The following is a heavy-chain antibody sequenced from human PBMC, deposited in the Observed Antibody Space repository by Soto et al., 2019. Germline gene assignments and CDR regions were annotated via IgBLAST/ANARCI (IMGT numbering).Heavy chain of an antibody. D-gene: IGHD3-3*02. CDR1: GYTFSNYG. CDR2: ISLYRDGT. Sequence: QVQLVQSGGEVKRPGASVKVSCKTSGYTFSNYGITWVRQAPGQPLEWLGWISLYRDGTNYAQKFQGRVSMTTDTSTTTPYMELRSLRSDDTAVYYWARVALGAVSWFVPWGQGTLVTVSS. CDR3: ARVALGAVSWFVP. J-gene: IGHJ5*02. V-gene: IGHV1-18*01.